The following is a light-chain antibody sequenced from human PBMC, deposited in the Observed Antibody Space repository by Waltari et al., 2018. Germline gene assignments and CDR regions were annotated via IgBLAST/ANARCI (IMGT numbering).Light chain of an antibody. J-gene: IGKJ2*01. Sequence: IVLTQSPATLSVSPGGSATLTCRASQTVTNNLAWYQEKPAQSPRLLIHDASTRATGIAARFSASGSGRQFTLTISRLQSEDVAIYYCQQYSTWFYTFGQGTKLEI. CDR2: DAS. CDR1: QTVTNN. V-gene: IGKV3D-15*01. CDR3: QQYSTWFYT.